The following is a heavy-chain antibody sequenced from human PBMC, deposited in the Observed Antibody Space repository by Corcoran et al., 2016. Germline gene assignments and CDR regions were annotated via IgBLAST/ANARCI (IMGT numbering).Heavy chain of an antibody. CDR1: GFTFGSYS. D-gene: IGHD2-2*01. Sequence: DVQLVESGGGLVQPGGSLRLSCAASGFTFGSYSVDWVRQAPGKGLEWVSHISPSSGTIYYADSVQGRFTISRDNAKNSLYLQMNSLSDEDTAMYYCARAGSQCSSSSCWGLDYWGRGTLVTVSS. CDR2: ISPSSGTI. CDR3: ARAGSQCSSSSCWGLDY. J-gene: IGHJ4*02. V-gene: IGHV3-48*02.